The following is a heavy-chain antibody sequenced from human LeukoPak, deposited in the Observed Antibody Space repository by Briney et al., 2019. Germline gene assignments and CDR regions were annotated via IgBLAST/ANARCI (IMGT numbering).Heavy chain of an antibody. Sequence: GGSLRLSCAASGFTFSSYSMNWVRQAPGKGLEWVSSISSSSSYIYYADSVKGRFTISRDNAKNSLYLQVNSLRAEDTAVYYCAKAKSYYSNYDYWGQGTLVTVSS. D-gene: IGHD4-11*01. CDR3: AKAKSYYSNYDY. CDR2: ISSSSSYI. V-gene: IGHV3-21*04. J-gene: IGHJ4*02. CDR1: GFTFSSYS.